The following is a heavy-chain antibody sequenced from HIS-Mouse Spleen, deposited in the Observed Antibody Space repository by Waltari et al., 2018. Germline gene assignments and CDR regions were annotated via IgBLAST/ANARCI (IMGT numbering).Heavy chain of an antibody. CDR1: GGSISSSSYY. V-gene: IGHV4-39*07. J-gene: IGHJ2*01. D-gene: IGHD6-13*01. CDR3: AREIPYSSSWYDWYFDL. Sequence: QLQLQESGPGLVKPSETLSLTCTVSGGSISSSSYYWGLISPPPGKGLEWIGSIYYSGSTYYNPSLKSRVTISVDTSKNQFSLKLSSVTAADTAVYYCAREIPYSSSWYDWYFDLWGRGTLVTVSS. CDR2: IYYSGST.